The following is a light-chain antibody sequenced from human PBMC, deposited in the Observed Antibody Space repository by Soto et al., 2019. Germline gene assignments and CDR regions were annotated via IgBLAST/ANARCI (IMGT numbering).Light chain of an antibody. CDR3: CSYAGISTFVV. CDR2: EVS. V-gene: IGLV2-23*02. Sequence: QSALTQPASVSGSPGQSITISCTGTSSDVGSYNLVSWYQQNPGKAPKLMIYEVSKRPSGVSNRFSGSKSGKTASLTICGLQAEDEADYYCCSYAGISTFVVFGGGTKVTVL. J-gene: IGLJ2*01. CDR1: SSDVGSYNL.